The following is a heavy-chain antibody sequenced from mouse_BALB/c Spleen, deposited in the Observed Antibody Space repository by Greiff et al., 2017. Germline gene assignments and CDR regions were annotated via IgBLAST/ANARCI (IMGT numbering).Heavy chain of an antibody. Sequence: VQLQQPGAELVKPGASVKLSCTASGFNIKDTYMHWVKQRPEQGLEWIGRIDPANGNTKYDPKFQGKATITADTSSNTAYLQLSSLTSEDTAVYYCASRAMITTEYWGQGTTLTVSS. V-gene: IGHV14-3*02. CDR3: ASRAMITTEY. CDR1: GFNIKDTY. CDR2: IDPANGNT. D-gene: IGHD2-4*01. J-gene: IGHJ2*01.